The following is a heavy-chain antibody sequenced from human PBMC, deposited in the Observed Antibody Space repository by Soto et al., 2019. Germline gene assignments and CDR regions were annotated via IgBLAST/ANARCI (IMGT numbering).Heavy chain of an antibody. D-gene: IGHD5-12*01. CDR1: GGPFSSYA. Sequence: VASVKLSCKASGGPFSSYAISWVRQAPGQGLEWMGGIIPIFGTANYAQKFQGRVTITADESTSTAYMELSSLRSEDTAVYYCARYSGYDYKGGYYYGMDVWGQGTTVTVSS. J-gene: IGHJ6*02. CDR2: IIPIFGTA. V-gene: IGHV1-69*13. CDR3: ARYSGYDYKGGYYYGMDV.